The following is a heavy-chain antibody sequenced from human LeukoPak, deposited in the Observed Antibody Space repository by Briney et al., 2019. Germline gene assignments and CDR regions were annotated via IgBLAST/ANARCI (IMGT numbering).Heavy chain of an antibody. D-gene: IGHD5-24*01. CDR2: IYAGNSDA. Sequence: GESLKISCKGSGYRFNASWIGWVRQLPGKGLEWTAIIYAGNSDAKYSPSFQGQVSISTDRSISTAYLHWSSLKASDTAIYYCAIINHPDGRVYWGQGTLVTVSS. V-gene: IGHV5-51*01. CDR3: AIINHPDGRVY. J-gene: IGHJ4*02. CDR1: GYRFNASW.